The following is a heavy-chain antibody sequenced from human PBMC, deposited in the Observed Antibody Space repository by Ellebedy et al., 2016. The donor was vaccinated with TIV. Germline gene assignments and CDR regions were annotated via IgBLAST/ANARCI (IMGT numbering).Heavy chain of an antibody. CDR2: MNPNSGNT. D-gene: IGHD6-19*01. Sequence: ASVKVSCXASGYTFTSYDINWVRQATGQGLEWMGWMNPNSGNTGYAQKFQGRVTMTRNTSISTAYMELSSLRSEDTAVYYCAKSSGWYYYYYGMDVWGQGTTVTVSS. CDR1: GYTFTSYD. V-gene: IGHV1-8*01. CDR3: AKSSGWYYYYYGMDV. J-gene: IGHJ6*02.